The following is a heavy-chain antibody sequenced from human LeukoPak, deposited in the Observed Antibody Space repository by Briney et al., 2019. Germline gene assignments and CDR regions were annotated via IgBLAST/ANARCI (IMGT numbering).Heavy chain of an antibody. CDR2: ISYDGSNK. Sequence: GGSLRLSCAASGFSFSNYGMHWVRQAPGKGLEWVAVISYDGSNKYYADSVKGRFSISRDNSENTLYLQMNSLRTDDTAVYHCAKDTYGDYSLEFWGQGTLVTVSS. J-gene: IGHJ4*02. V-gene: IGHV3-30*18. CDR3: AKDTYGDYSLEF. CDR1: GFSFSNYG. D-gene: IGHD4-17*01.